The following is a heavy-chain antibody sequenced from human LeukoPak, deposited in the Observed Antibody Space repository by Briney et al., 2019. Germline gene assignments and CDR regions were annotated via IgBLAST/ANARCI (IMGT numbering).Heavy chain of an antibody. V-gene: IGHV4-4*07. D-gene: IGHD3-9*01. CDR1: GGSIKSFS. J-gene: IGHJ6*02. Sequence: SETLSLTCTVSGGSIKSFSWSWIWQPARQGLERDGRVFTRGTTNENPSLKSRVTVSLDTSKSQFSLELSSVTAADTAVYYCARGLLTGHLARLDVWGQGTTVIVSS. CDR2: VFTRGTT. CDR3: ARGLLTGHLARLDV.